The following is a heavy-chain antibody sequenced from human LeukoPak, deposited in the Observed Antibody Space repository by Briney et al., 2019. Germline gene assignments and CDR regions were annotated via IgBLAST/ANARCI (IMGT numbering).Heavy chain of an antibody. V-gene: IGHV3-23*01. D-gene: IGHD5-24*01. CDR3: AKDPLSQLNYYYYGMDV. CDR2: ISGSGGST. Sequence: SGGSLRLSCAASGFTFSSYAMSWVRQAPGKGLEWVSAISGSGGSTYYADSVKGRFTISRDNSKNTLYLQMNSLRAEDTAVYYCAKDPLSQLNYYYYGMDVWGQGTTVTVSS. J-gene: IGHJ6*02. CDR1: GFTFSSYA.